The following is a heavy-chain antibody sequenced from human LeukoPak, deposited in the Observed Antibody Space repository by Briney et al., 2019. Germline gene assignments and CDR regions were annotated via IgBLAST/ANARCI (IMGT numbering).Heavy chain of an antibody. D-gene: IGHD1-7*01. CDR1: GYTFTGYY. V-gene: IGHV1-2*06. J-gene: IGHJ4*02. CDR3: ASSGLLELQAFDY. CDR2: INPNSGGT. Sequence: ASVKVSCKASGYTFTGYYMHWVRQAPGQGLEWMGRINPNSGGTNYAQKFQGRVTTTRDTSISTAYMGLSRLRSDDTAVYYCASSGLLELQAFDYWGQGTLVTVSS.